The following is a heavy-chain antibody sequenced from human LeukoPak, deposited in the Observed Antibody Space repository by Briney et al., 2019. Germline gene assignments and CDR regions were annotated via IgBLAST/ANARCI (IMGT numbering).Heavy chain of an antibody. CDR1: GFTFSSYG. CDR2: IRYDGNNE. D-gene: IGHD3-22*01. J-gene: IGHJ4*02. V-gene: IGHV3-30*02. Sequence: GGSLRLSCAASGFTFSSYGMHWVSQTPGKGLEWVAFIRYDGNNEYYVNSVKGRFTISRDNSQNTLYLQMNSLRAEDTAVYYCAKPYDTSGYYSVYFDYWGQGTLVTVSS. CDR3: AKPYDTSGYYSVYFDY.